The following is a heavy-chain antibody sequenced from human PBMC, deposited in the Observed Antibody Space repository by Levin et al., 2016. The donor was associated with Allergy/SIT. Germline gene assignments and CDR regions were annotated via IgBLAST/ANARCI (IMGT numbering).Heavy chain of an antibody. V-gene: IGHV1-46*03. D-gene: IGHD3-22*01. Sequence: ASVKVSCKASGYTFTSYYMHWVRQAPGQGLEWMGIINPSGGSTSYAQKFQGRVTMTRDTSTSTVYMELSSLRSEDTAVYYCARMGIWYYDSSGIYFDYWGQGTLVTVSS. CDR3: ARMGIWYYDSSGIYFDY. CDR1: GYTFTSYY. J-gene: IGHJ4*02. CDR2: INPSGGST.